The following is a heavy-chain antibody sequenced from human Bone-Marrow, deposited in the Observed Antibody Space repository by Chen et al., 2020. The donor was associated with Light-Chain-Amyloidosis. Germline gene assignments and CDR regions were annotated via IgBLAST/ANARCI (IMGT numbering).Heavy chain of an antibody. CDR3: AKGLSQDYGDYGFDY. Sequence: QVQLVESGGGVVQPGRSLRLRWAASGLTFSSYGMHWVRQAPGKGLEWVAVISYDGSNKYYADSVKGRFTISRDNSENTLYLQMNSLRAEDTAVYYCAKGLSQDYGDYGFDYWGQGTLVTVSS. V-gene: IGHV3-30*18. CDR1: GLTFSSYG. J-gene: IGHJ4*02. D-gene: IGHD4-17*01. CDR2: ISYDGSNK.